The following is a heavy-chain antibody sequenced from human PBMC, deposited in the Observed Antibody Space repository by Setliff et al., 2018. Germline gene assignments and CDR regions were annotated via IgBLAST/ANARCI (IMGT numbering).Heavy chain of an antibody. D-gene: IGHD3-3*02. J-gene: IGHJ5*02. CDR2: IYVSTGST. CDR1: GDSISSGIYH. CDR3: ARAGFELGQYNWFDP. Sequence: SETLSLTCTVSGDSISSGIYHWSWIRQSAGKRLEWIGRIYVSTGSTNYSPSLKSRVSISVDRSKNQFSLNLTSVTAADTAVYYCARAGFELGQYNWFDPWGQGTLVTVS. V-gene: IGHV4-61*02.